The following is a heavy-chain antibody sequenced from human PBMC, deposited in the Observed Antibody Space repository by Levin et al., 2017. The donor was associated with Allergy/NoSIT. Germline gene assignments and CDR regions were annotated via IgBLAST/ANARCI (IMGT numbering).Heavy chain of an antibody. CDR2: TSYDGSKE. Sequence: PGGSLRLSCAAAGFTFSGYALYWVRQAPGKGLEWLALTSYDGSKEYYGDSVKGRFTISRDNSKKTLYLQMNSLRPEDTAVYYCARAGGLRGGYSTTGYYYGMDVWGQGTTVTVSS. V-gene: IGHV3-30*04. J-gene: IGHJ6*02. CDR1: GFTFSGYA. D-gene: IGHD5-18*01. CDR3: ARAGGLRGGYSTTGYYYGMDV.